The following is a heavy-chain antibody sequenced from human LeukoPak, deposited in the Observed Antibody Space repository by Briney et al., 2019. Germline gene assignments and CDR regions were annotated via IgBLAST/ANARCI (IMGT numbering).Heavy chain of an antibody. Sequence: SQTLSLTCAVSGGSIRSGGYSWSWIRQPPGKGLEWIGYIYDSGSTYYNPSLKSRVTISVDTSKNQFSLKVSSVTAADTAVYYCARNRYSWKDGEYNYFGPWGQGTLVTVSS. CDR1: GGSIRSGGYS. D-gene: IGHD1-26*01. J-gene: IGHJ5*02. CDR3: ARNRYSWKDGEYNYFGP. V-gene: IGHV4-30-4*07. CDR2: IYDSGST.